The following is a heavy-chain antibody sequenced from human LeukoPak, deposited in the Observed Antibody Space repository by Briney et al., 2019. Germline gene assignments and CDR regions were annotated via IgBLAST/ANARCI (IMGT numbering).Heavy chain of an antibody. CDR1: GGSISSSSYS. J-gene: IGHJ6*02. D-gene: IGHD6-6*01. Sequence: KPSETLSLTCTVSGGSISSSSYSWGWIRQPPGKGLEWIGSIYYSGSTYYNPSLKSRVTISVGTSKNQFSLKLSSVTAADTAVYYCASRYSSSAYYYYGMDVWGQGTTVTVSS. CDR3: ASRYSSSAYYYYGMDV. V-gene: IGHV4-39*01. CDR2: IYYSGST.